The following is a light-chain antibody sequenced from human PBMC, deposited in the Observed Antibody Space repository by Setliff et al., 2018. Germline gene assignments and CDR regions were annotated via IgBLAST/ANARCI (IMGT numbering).Light chain of an antibody. CDR3: SSYTGTYV. V-gene: IGLV2-14*03. Sequence: QSALTQPASVSGSPGQSITISCTGTSSDVGGYNYVSWYQQHPGKAPKLMIYDVSNRPSGVSNRFSGSKSGNTASLTISGLQAEDEADYYCSSYTGTYVFGSGTQRTVL. CDR1: SSDVGGYNY. CDR2: DVS. J-gene: IGLJ1*01.